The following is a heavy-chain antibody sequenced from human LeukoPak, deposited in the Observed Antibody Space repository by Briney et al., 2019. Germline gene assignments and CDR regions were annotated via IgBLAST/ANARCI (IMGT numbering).Heavy chain of an antibody. J-gene: IGHJ6*02. V-gene: IGHV4-31*03. CDR1: GGPISSGGYY. CDR3: ARDGDSSSWYGPYYYYGMDV. D-gene: IGHD6-13*01. Sequence: PSETLSLTCTVSGGPISSGGYYWSWIRQHPGKGLEWIGYIYYSGSTYYNPSLKSRVTISVDTSKNQFSLKLSSVTAADTAVYYCARDGDSSSWYGPYYYYGMDVWGQGTTVTVSS. CDR2: IYYSGST.